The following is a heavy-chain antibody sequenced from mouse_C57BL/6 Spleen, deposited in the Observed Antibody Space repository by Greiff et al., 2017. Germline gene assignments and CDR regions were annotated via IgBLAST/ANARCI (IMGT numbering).Heavy chain of an antibody. Sequence: EVQLQQSGAELVKPGASVKLSCTASGFNIKDYYMHWVKQRTEQGLEWIGRIDPEDGETKYAPKFQGKATITADTSSNTAYLQLSSQTSEDTAVYYCARSGPYDGGFAYWGQGTLVTVAA. J-gene: IGHJ3*01. CDR3: ARSGPYDGGFAY. V-gene: IGHV14-2*01. CDR1: GFNIKDYY. D-gene: IGHD2-3*01. CDR2: IDPEDGET.